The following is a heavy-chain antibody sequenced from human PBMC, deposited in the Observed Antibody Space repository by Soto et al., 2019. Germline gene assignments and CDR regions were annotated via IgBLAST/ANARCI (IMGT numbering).Heavy chain of an antibody. CDR2: ITPFFGTP. CDR1: GATFSSYA. J-gene: IGHJ4*02. D-gene: IGHD3-22*01. CDR3: ARDKGAYYSHLVY. Sequence: GASVKVSCKLSGATFSSYAMSWVRQAPGQGLEWIGGITPFFGTPNYAQKFQGRVTITADTSTATSYMELSSLRSDDTAVYYCARDKGAYYSHLVYWGQGTLVTVSS. V-gene: IGHV1-69*06.